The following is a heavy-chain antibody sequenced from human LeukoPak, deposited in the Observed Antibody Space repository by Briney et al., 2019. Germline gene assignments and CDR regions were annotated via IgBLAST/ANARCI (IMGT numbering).Heavy chain of an antibody. Sequence: ASVKVSCKASGYTFTSYYMHWVRQAPGQGLEWMGIINPSGGSTSYAQKFQGRVTMTRDTSTGTVYMELSSLRSEDTAVYYCTAQNEDFDYWGQGALVTVSS. CDR3: TAQNEDFDY. J-gene: IGHJ4*02. D-gene: IGHD1-1*01. CDR2: INPSGGST. V-gene: IGHV1-46*01. CDR1: GYTFTSYY.